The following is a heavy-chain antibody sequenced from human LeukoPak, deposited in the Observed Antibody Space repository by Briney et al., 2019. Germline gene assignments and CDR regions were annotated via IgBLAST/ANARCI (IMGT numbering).Heavy chain of an antibody. CDR3: ARDGAVAGEFDY. CDR1: GYTFTSHA. J-gene: IGHJ4*02. CDR2: ISAYNGNT. V-gene: IGHV1-18*04. D-gene: IGHD6-19*01. Sequence: ASVKVSCKASGYTFTSHAISWVRQAPGQGLEWMGWISAYNGNTNYAQKFQGRVTMTTDTSTTTAYMELRSLRYDDTAVYYCARDGAVAGEFDYWGQGTLVTVSS.